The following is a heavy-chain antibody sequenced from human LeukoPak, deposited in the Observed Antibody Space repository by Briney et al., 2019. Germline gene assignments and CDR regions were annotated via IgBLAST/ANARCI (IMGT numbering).Heavy chain of an antibody. V-gene: IGHV3-53*01. CDR3: ARVWNCGGDCY. Sequence: PGGSLRLSCAASGFTVSTNYMSWVRQAPGKGLEWVSVIYSGGSEYYADSVKGRFTISRDNSKNTLYLQVNSLRAEDTAVYYCARVWNCGGDCYWGQGTLVTVSS. CDR2: IYSGGSE. D-gene: IGHD2-21*02. CDR1: GFTVSTNY. J-gene: IGHJ4*02.